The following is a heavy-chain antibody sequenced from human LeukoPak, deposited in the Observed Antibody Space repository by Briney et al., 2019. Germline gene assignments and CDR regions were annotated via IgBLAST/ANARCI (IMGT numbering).Heavy chain of an antibody. V-gene: IGHV4-61*02. CDR3: ASHCSSTSCYGTDY. CDR1: GGSISSGSYY. J-gene: IGHJ4*02. D-gene: IGHD2-2*01. Sequence: ASETLSLTCTVSGGSISSGSYYWSWIRQPAGKGLEWIGRIYTSGSTNYNPSLKSRVTISVDTSKNQFSLKLSSVTAADTAVYYCASHCSSTSCYGTDYWGQGTLVTVSS. CDR2: IYTSGST.